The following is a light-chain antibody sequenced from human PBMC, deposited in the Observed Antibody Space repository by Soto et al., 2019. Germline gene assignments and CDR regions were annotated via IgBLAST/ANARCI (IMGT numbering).Light chain of an antibody. CDR3: QQSYSSSGT. Sequence: DIQMTQSPSSLSASVGDRVTINCRAIQSISRYLNWYQLKTGKAPKLLIYAASSLQSGVPSRFTVSGSVTNFTLAISSLQPEDIATYYCQQSYSSSGTFGRGTKVEIK. CDR2: AAS. J-gene: IGKJ1*01. CDR1: QSISRY. V-gene: IGKV1-39*01.